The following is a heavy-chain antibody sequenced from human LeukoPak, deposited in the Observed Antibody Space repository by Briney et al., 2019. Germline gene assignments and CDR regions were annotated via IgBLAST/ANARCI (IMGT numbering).Heavy chain of an antibody. D-gene: IGHD6-13*01. CDR1: GYTFSAYG. J-gene: IGHJ4*02. CDR2: ISAYSGKT. CDR3: AIDSHIAGGAYYCEY. Sequence: ASVKLSCKASGYTFSAYGISWVRQAPGQGIEWMGYISAYSGKTNYAQRLQVRVTMTTDTSTSTAYMELRSLRSDGTAVYFGAIDSHIAGGAYYCEYWGEGTRLSVSS. V-gene: IGHV1-18*01.